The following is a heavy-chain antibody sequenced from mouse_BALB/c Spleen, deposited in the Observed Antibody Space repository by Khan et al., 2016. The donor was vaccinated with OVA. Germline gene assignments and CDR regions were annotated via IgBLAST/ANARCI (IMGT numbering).Heavy chain of an antibody. CDR2: INPTSGYT. V-gene: IGHV1-7*01. CDR1: GYTFTTSW. CDR3: TRDRIDY. Sequence: VQLQQSGAELAKPGASVKMSCKASGYTFTTSWMHWVKQRPGQGLEWIGYINPTSGYTDYNEKFKDRATLSADKSSRTAYMQLSSLTSEDSAGYYCTRDRIDYWGQGTTRTVSS. J-gene: IGHJ2*01.